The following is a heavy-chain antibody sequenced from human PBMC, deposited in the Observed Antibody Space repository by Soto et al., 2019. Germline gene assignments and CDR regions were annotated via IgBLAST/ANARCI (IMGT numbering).Heavy chain of an antibody. J-gene: IGHJ6*02. CDR1: GYSFTSYW. CDR3: AILRFLEWLSIEYYGMDV. D-gene: IGHD3-3*01. Sequence: PGESLKISCNGSGYSFTSYWISWVRQMPGKGLEWMGRIDPSDSYTNYSPSFQGHVTISADKSISTAYLQWSSLKASDTTMYYCAILRFLEWLSIEYYGMDVWGQGTKVTVYS. CDR2: IDPSDSYT. V-gene: IGHV5-10-1*01.